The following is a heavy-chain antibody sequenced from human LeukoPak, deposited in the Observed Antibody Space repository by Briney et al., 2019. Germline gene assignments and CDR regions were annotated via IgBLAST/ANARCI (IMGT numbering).Heavy chain of an antibody. CDR1: GGSINNFY. D-gene: IGHD2-21*02. CDR3: ARHPRGDSSNPPDSFDI. Sequence: SDTLSLTCTVSGGSINNFYWSWIRQPPGKGLDWLGFIFYSGTTNYNPSLQSRVSMSVDTSRNQFSLNLRSLTAADTAVYYCARHPRGDSSNPPDSFDIWGQGTVVTVSS. J-gene: IGHJ3*02. V-gene: IGHV4-59*08. CDR2: IFYSGTT.